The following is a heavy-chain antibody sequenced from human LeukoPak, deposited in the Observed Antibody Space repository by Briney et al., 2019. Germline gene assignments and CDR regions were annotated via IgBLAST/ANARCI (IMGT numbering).Heavy chain of an antibody. J-gene: IGHJ4*02. D-gene: IGHD6-19*01. CDR3: ARTLRSGSGWYCDY. V-gene: IGHV1-69*04. CDR2: IIPILGMP. Sequence: SAKVSCKASGGTFSTSAISWVRQAPGQGLEWMGRIIPILGMPSYAQKFQGRVAITADKSTSTAYMELSSLRSEDTAVYYCARTLRSGSGWYCDYWGQGTLVTVSS. CDR1: GGTFSTSA.